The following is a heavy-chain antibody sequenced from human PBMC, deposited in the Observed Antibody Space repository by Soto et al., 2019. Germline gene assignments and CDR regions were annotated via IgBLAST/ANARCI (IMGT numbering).Heavy chain of an antibody. D-gene: IGHD3-3*01. CDR3: ASTRGY. CDR2: IKEDGSEK. J-gene: IGHJ4*02. Sequence: EVQLVESGGGLVQPGGSLRLSCAASGFTFSGYWMKWVRQAPGKGLEWVATIKEDGSEKYYVDSVKGRFTISGDSAKNSVHLQMNSLRVEDTAVYYCASTRGYWGQGTLVTVSS. CDR1: GFTFSGYW. V-gene: IGHV3-7*05.